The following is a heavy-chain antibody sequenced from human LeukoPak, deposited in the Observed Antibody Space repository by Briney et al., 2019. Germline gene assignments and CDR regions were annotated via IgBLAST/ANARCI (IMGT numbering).Heavy chain of an antibody. CDR3: ARVQVDYDFWSGYYPTHSFDY. J-gene: IGHJ4*02. V-gene: IGHV3-9*01. CDR2: ITWSGGTM. Sequence: GGSLRLSCAASGFTFVDHAMHWVRQAPGKGLEWVSGITWSGGTMGYADSVKGRFTISRDNTKNSLYLQMNSLRAEDTAVYYCARVQVDYDFWSGYYPTHSFDYWGQGTLVTVSS. D-gene: IGHD3-3*01. CDR1: GFTFVDHA.